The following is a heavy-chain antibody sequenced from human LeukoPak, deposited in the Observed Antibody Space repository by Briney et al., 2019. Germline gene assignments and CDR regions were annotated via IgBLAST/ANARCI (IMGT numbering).Heavy chain of an antibody. V-gene: IGHV4-59*01. CDR1: GGSISSYY. CDR3: ARGLTYYFDSSGYYVTDAFDI. D-gene: IGHD3-22*01. CDR2: IYYSGST. J-gene: IGHJ3*02. Sequence: SETLSLTCNVSGGSISSYYWSWIRQPPRKGLEWIGYIYYSGSTNYNPSLKSRVTISVDTSKNQFSLKLTSVTAADTAVYYCARGLTYYFDSSGYYVTDAFDIWGQGTMVTVSS.